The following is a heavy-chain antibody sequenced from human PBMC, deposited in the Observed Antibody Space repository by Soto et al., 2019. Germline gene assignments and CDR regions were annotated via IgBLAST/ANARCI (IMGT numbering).Heavy chain of an antibody. V-gene: IGHV1-8*01. CDR2: MKPNSGNT. J-gene: IGHJ4*01. CDR3: ATATNDYGDRH. Sequence: QVQLVQSGAEVKKPGASVKVSCKASGYTFTSYDINWVRQATGQGLEWMGWMKPNSGNTGYAQKFQGRVTMTRNTSTGIAYRELSSLRSDDTAVNYCATATNDYGDRHWGHGTLVTVSS. CDR1: GYTFTSYD. D-gene: IGHD4-17*01.